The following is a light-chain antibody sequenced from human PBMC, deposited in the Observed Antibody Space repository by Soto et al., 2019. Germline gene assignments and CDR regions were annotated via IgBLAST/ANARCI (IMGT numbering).Light chain of an antibody. Sequence: DIKVTQSPSSLSASVGDRVTITCRASESISTFLNWYHQKPGQAPKLLIYAASTLQSGVPSRFSGSGSETHCTLTVSSLRPEDFGSYYCLQTYKSPTFGRGTKVDI. CDR3: LQTYKSPT. J-gene: IGKJ1*01. V-gene: IGKV1-39*01. CDR1: ESISTF. CDR2: AAS.